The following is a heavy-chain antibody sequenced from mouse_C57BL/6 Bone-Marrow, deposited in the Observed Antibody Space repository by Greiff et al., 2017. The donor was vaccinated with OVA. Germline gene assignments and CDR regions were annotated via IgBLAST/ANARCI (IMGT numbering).Heavy chain of an antibody. D-gene: IGHD1-1*01. CDR1: GYAFSSSW. Sequence: QVQLQQSGPELVKPGASVKISCKASGYAFSSSWMNWVKQRPGQGLEWIGRIYPGDGDTNYNGKFKGKATLTADKSSSTAYMQLSSLTSEDSAVYFCATGIGSSYGYWGQGTTLTVAS. J-gene: IGHJ2*01. CDR2: IYPGDGDT. V-gene: IGHV1-82*01. CDR3: ATGIGSSYGY.